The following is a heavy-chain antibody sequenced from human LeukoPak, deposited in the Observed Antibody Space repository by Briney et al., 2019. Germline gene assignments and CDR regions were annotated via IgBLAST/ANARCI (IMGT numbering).Heavy chain of an antibody. D-gene: IGHD4-17*01. J-gene: IGHJ6*02. CDR3: ARDLQRTPDDGDSITYGMDV. CDR2: ISFVGSNK. V-gene: IGHV3-30*04. Sequence: PGRSLRLSCAASGFTFSNYAMHWVRQAPGKGLEWVAVISFVGSNKYYADSVKGRFTISRDNSKNTRYLQMNRLRDEDTAVYYCARDLQRTPDDGDSITYGMDVWGQGNTVTVSS. CDR1: GFTFSNYA.